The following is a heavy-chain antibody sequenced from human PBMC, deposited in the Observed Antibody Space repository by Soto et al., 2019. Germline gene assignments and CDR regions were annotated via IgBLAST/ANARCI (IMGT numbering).Heavy chain of an antibody. CDR2: TRNKVNRFSA. CDR1: GFIFSDYY. J-gene: IGHJ4*02. CDR3: ARDTGGSYDY. V-gene: IGHV3-72*01. Sequence: EVQLMESGGGLVQPGGSLRLSCAASGFIFSDYYMDWVRQVPVKGLEWVGRTRNKVNRFSAEYAASVKGRFSIYRDASKDSMYLQMNSLKSDDTAVYYCARDTGGSYDYWGQGALVTVSS. D-gene: IGHD3-16*01.